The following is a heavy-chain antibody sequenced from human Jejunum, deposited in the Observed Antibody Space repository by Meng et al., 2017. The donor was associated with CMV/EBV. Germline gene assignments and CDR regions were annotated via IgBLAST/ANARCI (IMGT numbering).Heavy chain of an antibody. Sequence: LPCAASGFTFSDHYMAWVRQAPGKGLEWVGRTRNKANSYTTEYAASVKGRFIISRDGSKNSLYLQMNSLKIEDTAVYYCARDYGDWGQGTRVTVSS. CDR1: GFTFSDHY. CDR2: TRNKANSYTT. V-gene: IGHV3-72*01. D-gene: IGHD3-16*01. CDR3: ARDYGD. J-gene: IGHJ4*02.